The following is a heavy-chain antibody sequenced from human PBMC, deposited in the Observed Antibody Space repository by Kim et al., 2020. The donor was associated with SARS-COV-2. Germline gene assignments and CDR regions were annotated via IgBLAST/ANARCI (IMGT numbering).Heavy chain of an antibody. CDR1: GFIFRRHG. V-gene: IGHV3-23*01. CDR2: ISDSGDDT. J-gene: IGHJ4*02. CDR3: TKNLIVGTAAAMDF. D-gene: IGHD2-21*02. Sequence: GGSLRLFCTASGFIFRRHGMSWVRQAPGKGLEWVSTISDSGDDTFYRDSVKGRFTISRDNSKNTLHLQMTSLRAEDTATYYCTKNLIVGTAAAMDFWGQGSLVTVSS.